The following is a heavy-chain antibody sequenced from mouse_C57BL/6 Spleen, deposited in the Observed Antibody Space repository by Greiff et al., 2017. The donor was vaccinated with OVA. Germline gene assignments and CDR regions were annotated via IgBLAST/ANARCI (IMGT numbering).Heavy chain of an antibody. CDR3: ARWGRVYLDY. Sequence: QVQLKESGPELVKPGASVKISCKASGYAFSSSWMNWVKQRPGKGLEWIGRIYPGDGDTNYNGKFKGKATLTADKSSSTAYMQLSSLTSEDSAVYFCARWGRVYLDYWGQGTTLTVSS. J-gene: IGHJ2*01. CDR2: IYPGDGDT. V-gene: IGHV1-82*01. CDR1: GYAFSSSW.